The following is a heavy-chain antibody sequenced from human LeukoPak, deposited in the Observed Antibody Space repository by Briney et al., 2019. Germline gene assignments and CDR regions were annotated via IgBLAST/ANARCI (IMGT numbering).Heavy chain of an antibody. Sequence: GGSLRLSCVASGFTFSAYWMSWVRQAPGKGLEYMASIKQDGSETYYVDSVKGRFTISRDNAKDSLYLQMNSLRAEDTAVYYCARDSDGGSYSPYSFDYWGQGTLVTVSS. CDR2: IKQDGSET. CDR1: GFTFSAYW. J-gene: IGHJ4*02. D-gene: IGHD1-26*01. V-gene: IGHV3-7*01. CDR3: ARDSDGGSYSPYSFDY.